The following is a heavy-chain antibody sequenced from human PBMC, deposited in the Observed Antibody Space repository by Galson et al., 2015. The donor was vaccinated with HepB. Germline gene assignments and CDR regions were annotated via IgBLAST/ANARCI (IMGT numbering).Heavy chain of an antibody. CDR3: TRDFLPGYCSGGSCFRYYYGMDV. V-gene: IGHV3-49*03. Sequence: SLRLSCAASGFTFGDYAMSWFRQAPGKGLEWVGFIRSKAYGGTTEYAASVKGRFTISRDDSKSIAYLQMNSLKTEDTAVYYCTRDFLPGYCSGGSCFRYYYGMDVWGQGTTVTVSS. CDR2: IRSKAYGGTT. CDR1: GFTFGDYA. D-gene: IGHD2-15*01. J-gene: IGHJ6*02.